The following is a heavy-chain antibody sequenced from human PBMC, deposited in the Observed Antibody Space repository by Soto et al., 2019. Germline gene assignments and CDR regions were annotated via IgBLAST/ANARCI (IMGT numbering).Heavy chain of an antibody. Sequence: EVQLVESGGGLVQPGGSLRLSCAASGFTFSSYSMNWVRQAPGKGLGWVSYISSSSSTIYYADSVKGRFTISRDNAKNSLYLQMNSLRDEDTAVYYCARDTLIVGGSYYGDWFDPWGQGTLFTVSS. V-gene: IGHV3-48*02. J-gene: IGHJ5*02. CDR1: GFTFSSYS. CDR2: ISSSSSTI. CDR3: ARDTLIVGGSYYGDWFDP. D-gene: IGHD1-26*01.